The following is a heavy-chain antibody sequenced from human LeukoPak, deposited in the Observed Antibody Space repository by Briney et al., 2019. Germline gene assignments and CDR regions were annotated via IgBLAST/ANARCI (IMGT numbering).Heavy chain of an antibody. J-gene: IGHJ5*02. V-gene: IGHV4-39*01. D-gene: IGHD3-22*01. CDR1: GVSISSSSYY. CDR3: ARSYYYESDDYYYPNWFDP. Sequence: HSETLSHTRTVSGVSISSSSYYWGCIRQPPGKGLEWLGSISYRGSSFYSPSRKSRFTISVDTSKNQFSLKLSSVTAADTAVYYCARSYYYESDDYYYPNWFDPWGQGTLVTVSS. CDR2: ISYRGSS.